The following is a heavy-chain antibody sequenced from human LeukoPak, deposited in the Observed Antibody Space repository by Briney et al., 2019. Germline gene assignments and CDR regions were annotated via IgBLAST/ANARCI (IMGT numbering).Heavy chain of an antibody. J-gene: IGHJ5*02. CDR1: GFALSGYW. CDR3: AKADWFDD. V-gene: IGHV3-74*01. Sequence: GGSLRLSCEASGFALSGYWMHWVRQVPGKGLVWVARNNHDGTISIYAGSVKGRFTISRDNGKNTLYLHMNSLRAEDTAVYYCAKADWFDDWGQGTLVTVSS. CDR2: NNHDGTIS.